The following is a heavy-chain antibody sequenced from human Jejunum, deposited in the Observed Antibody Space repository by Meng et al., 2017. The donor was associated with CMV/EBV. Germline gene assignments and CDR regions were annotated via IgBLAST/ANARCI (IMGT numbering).Heavy chain of an antibody. Sequence: LKLRQAGPGRGKPPAPLPPTCAISGDRGSRNSGAWHWIRQSPSRGLEWLGRTYYRSKWYSEYAPSVKSRIVINPDTSKNQFSLQVNSVTPEDTAVYYCAREGGWNYFDYWGQGALVTVSS. CDR3: AREGGWNYFDY. D-gene: IGHD6-19*01. V-gene: IGHV6-1*01. CDR1: GDRGSRNSGA. J-gene: IGHJ4*02. CDR2: TYYRSKWYS.